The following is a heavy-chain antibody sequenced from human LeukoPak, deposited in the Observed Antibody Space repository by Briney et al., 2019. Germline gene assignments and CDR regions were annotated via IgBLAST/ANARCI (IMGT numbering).Heavy chain of an antibody. CDR3: ARRLRGGRRYHYYYMDV. Sequence: TETLSLTCAVYGGSFSGYYWSRIRQPPGKGLEWIGSIYYSGATYYSGSLKSRATISVDTIKNQFSLELRSVTAADTALYYCARRLRGGRRYHYYYMDVWGKGTTVTISS. V-gene: IGHV4-34*01. CDR1: GGSFSGYY. CDR2: IYYSGAT. D-gene: IGHD2-15*01. J-gene: IGHJ6*03.